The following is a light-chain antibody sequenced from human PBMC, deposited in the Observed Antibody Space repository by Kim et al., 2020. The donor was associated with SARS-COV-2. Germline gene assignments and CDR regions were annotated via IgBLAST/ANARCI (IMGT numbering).Light chain of an antibody. CDR1: NIGSKN. J-gene: IGLJ2*01. CDR3: QVWDSSNVV. V-gene: IGLV3-9*01. CDR2: RDS. Sequence: SVALGKTARITCGGNNIGSKNVHWYQQKPGQAPVLVIYRDSNRPSGIPERFSGSNSGNTATLTISRAQAGDEADYYCQVWDSSNVVFGGGTQLTVL.